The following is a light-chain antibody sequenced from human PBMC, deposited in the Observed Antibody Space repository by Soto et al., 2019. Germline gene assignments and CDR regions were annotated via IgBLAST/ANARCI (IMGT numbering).Light chain of an antibody. J-gene: IGLJ2*01. V-gene: IGLV2-14*03. CDR1: SSDDGGFDW. Sequence: QSVLTHAASVSGCPGQSITISCSGTSSDDGGFDWVSWYQQHPDKAPKLIIFDVTHRPSGVSNRFSGSKSGSTASLTISGLQAEDEADYYCSSSSPTNTPVVFGGGTKLTVL. CDR3: SSSSPTNTPVV. CDR2: DVT.